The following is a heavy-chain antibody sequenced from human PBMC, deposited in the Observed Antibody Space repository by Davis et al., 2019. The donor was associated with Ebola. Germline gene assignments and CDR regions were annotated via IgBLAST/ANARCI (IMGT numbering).Heavy chain of an antibody. CDR3: AREYGDYSGWVDY. D-gene: IGHD4-17*01. CDR1: GFTVSSNY. J-gene: IGHJ4*02. CDR2: IYSGGST. Sequence: PGGSLRLSCAASGFTVSSNYMSWVRQAPGKGLEWVSVIYSGGSTYYADSVKGRFTISRDNSKNTLYLQMNSLRAEDTAVYYCAREYGDYSGWVDYWGQGTLVTVSS. V-gene: IGHV3-53*01.